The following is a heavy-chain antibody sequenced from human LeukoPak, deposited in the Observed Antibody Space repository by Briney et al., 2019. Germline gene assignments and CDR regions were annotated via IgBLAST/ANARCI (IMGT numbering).Heavy chain of an antibody. D-gene: IGHD5-18*01. V-gene: IGHV4-39*01. CDR2: IYYSGST. J-gene: IGHJ4*02. CDR1: GGSISSSSYY. CDR3: ARHWDTAMVYFDY. Sequence: SETLSLTCTVSGGSISSSSYYWGWIRQPPGKGLEWIGSIYYSGSTYYTPSLKSRVTISVDTSKNQFSLKLSSVTAADTAVYYCARHWDTAMVYFDYWGQGTLVTVSS.